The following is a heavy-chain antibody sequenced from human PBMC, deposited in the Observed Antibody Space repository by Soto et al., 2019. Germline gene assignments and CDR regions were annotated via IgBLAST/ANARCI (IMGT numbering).Heavy chain of an antibody. Sequence: ESGGGVVQPGRSLRLSCAASGFTFSSYGMHWVRQAPGKGLEWVAVISYDGSNKYYADSVKGRFTISRDNSKNALYLQMNSLRAEDTAVYYCATGYSYGPGRYYFDYWGQGTLVTVSS. CDR3: ATGYSYGPGRYYFDY. J-gene: IGHJ4*02. V-gene: IGHV3-30*03. CDR2: ISYDGSNK. CDR1: GFTFSSYG. D-gene: IGHD5-18*01.